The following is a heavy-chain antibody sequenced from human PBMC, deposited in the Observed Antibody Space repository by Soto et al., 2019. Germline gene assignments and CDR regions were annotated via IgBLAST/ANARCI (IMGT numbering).Heavy chain of an antibody. V-gene: IGHV4-34*01. J-gene: IGHJ4*02. CDR1: GSFSGYY. Sequence: QVQLQQWGAGLLKPSETLSLTCAGGSFSGYYWSWIRQPPGKGLEWIGEINHSAGTNYNPSLKSRVVIALDASKNHLSLELSSVTAEDTAVYYWARHYGVEFDIWDQGALVTVDS. CDR2: INHSAGT. CDR3: ARHYGVEFDI. D-gene: IGHD4-17*01.